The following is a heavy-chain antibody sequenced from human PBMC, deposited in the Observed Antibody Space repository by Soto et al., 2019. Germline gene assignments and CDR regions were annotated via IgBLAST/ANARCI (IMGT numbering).Heavy chain of an antibody. D-gene: IGHD3-22*01. CDR3: ARAGRYYYDRSGYYTPYYFNY. V-gene: IGHV4-30-2*01. CDR1: GGSISSGGYY. CDR2: IYHSVST. Sequence: PSETLSLTCAVSGGSISSGGYYWSWIRQAPGKGLELIGYIYHSVSTYYNPSLKSRVTISVDRSENQFSLKLSSVTAAETAVYYCARAGRYYYDRSGYYTPYYFNYWGQGALVNVSS. J-gene: IGHJ4*02.